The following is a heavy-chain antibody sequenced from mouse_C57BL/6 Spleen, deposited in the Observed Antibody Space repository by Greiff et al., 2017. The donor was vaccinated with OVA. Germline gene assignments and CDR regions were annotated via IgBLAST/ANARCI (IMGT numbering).Heavy chain of an antibody. CDR1: GYTFTSYW. V-gene: IGHV1-64*01. Sequence: QVQLQQPGAELVKPGASVKLSCKASGYTFTSYWMHWVKQRPGQGLEWIGMIHPNSGSTNYNEKFKSKATLTVDKSSSTSYMQLSSLTSEDSAVYYCAREVGSYFDYWGQGTTLTVSS. CDR2: IHPNSGST. J-gene: IGHJ2*01. D-gene: IGHD1-1*02. CDR3: AREVGSYFDY.